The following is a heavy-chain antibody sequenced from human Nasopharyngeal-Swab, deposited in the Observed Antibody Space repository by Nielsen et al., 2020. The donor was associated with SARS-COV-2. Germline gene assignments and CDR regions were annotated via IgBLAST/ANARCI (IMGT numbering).Heavy chain of an antibody. CDR2: IWYDGSNK. CDR1: GFTFSSYG. Sequence: GESLKISCAASGFTFSSYGMHWVRQAPGKGLEWVAVIWYDGSNKYYADSVKGRFTISRDNSKNTLYLQMNSLGAEDTAVYYCARDIPFAVTGTTPPDAFDIWGQGTMVTVSS. CDR3: ARDIPFAVTGTTPPDAFDI. V-gene: IGHV3-33*01. J-gene: IGHJ3*02. D-gene: IGHD1-7*01.